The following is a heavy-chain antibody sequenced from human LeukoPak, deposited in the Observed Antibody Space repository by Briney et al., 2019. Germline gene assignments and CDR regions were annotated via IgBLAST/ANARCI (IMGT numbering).Heavy chain of an antibody. D-gene: IGHD6-13*01. J-gene: IGHJ3*02. CDR1: GFTFSSYW. Sequence: GGSLRLSCEASGFTFSSYWMSWVGQAPGKGLEWVANIKQDGSEKYYVDSVKGRFTISRDNAKNSLYLQMNSLRAEDTAVYYCARDLAAAGTVAAFDIWGQGTMVTVSS. CDR3: ARDLAAAGTVAAFDI. CDR2: IKQDGSEK. V-gene: IGHV3-7*01.